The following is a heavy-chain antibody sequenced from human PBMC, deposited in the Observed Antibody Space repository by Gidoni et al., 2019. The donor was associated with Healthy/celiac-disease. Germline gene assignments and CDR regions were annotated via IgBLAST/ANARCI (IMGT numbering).Heavy chain of an antibody. D-gene: IGHD1-1*01. CDR1: GFTFSSYA. CDR2: ISSNGSST. Sequence: EVQLVESGGGLVQPGGSLRLSCAASGFTFSSYAMHWVRQAPGKGLEYVSAISSNGSSTYYANSVKGRFTISRDNSKNTLYLQMGSLRAEDMAVYYCARVRGRTGTYYFDYWGQGTLVTVSS. CDR3: ARVRGRTGTYYFDY. V-gene: IGHV3-64*01. J-gene: IGHJ4*02.